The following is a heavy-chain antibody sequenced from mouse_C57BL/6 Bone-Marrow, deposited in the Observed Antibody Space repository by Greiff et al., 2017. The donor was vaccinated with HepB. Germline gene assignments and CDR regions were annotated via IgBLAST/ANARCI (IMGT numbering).Heavy chain of an antibody. Sequence: QVQLQQSGPGLVAPSQSLSITCTVSGFSLTSYGVHWVRQPPGKGLEWLVVIWSDGSTTYNSALKSRLSISKDNSKSQVFLKMNSLQTDDTAMYYCARQTGSSYYPYAMDYWGQGTSVTVSS. CDR3: ARQTGSSYYPYAMDY. J-gene: IGHJ4*01. CDR2: IWSDGST. D-gene: IGHD1-1*01. CDR1: GFSLTSYG. V-gene: IGHV2-6-1*01.